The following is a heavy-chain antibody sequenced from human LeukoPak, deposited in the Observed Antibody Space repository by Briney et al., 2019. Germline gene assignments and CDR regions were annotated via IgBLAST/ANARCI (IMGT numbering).Heavy chain of an antibody. CDR3: ATLLLRGATSMGDY. J-gene: IGHJ4*02. V-gene: IGHV1-18*01. Sequence: ASVKVSCKASGGTFSSYAISWVRQAPGQGLEWMGWISAYNGNTNYAQKLQGRVTMTTDTSTSTAYMELRSLRSDDTAVYYCATLLLRGATSMGDYWGQGTLVTVSS. CDR1: GGTFSSYA. D-gene: IGHD1-26*01. CDR2: ISAYNGNT.